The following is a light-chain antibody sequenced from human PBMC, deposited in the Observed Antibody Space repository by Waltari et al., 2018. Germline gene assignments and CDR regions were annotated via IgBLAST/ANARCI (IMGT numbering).Light chain of an antibody. CDR2: KVS. CDR1: QSLVHSDGNTH. Sequence: DVVMTQSPLSLPVTLGQPASISCTSSQSLVHSDGNTHLVWFHQRPGQSPRRLIYKVSIRDSEVPDRFSGGGSATDFTLKIRRVEAEDVGVYYCMQGTHWPYTFGQGTKLDIK. V-gene: IGKV2-30*02. CDR3: MQGTHWPYT. J-gene: IGKJ2*01.